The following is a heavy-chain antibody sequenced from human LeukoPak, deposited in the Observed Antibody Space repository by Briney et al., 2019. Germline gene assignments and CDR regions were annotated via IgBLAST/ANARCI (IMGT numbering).Heavy chain of an antibody. CDR2: ISYDGSNK. CDR1: GFTFSSYG. V-gene: IGHV3-30*18. CDR3: AKDRDSSSWYYFDY. Sequence: TGGSLRLSCAASGFTFSSYGMHWVRQAPGKGLEWVAVISYDGSNKYYADSVKGRFTISRDNPKNTLYLQMNSLRAEDTAVYYCAKDRDSSSWYYFDYWGQGTLVTVSS. J-gene: IGHJ4*02. D-gene: IGHD6-13*01.